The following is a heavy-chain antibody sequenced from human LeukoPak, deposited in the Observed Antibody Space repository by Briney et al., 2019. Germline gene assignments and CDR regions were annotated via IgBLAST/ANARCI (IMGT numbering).Heavy chain of an antibody. Sequence: GGSLRLSCAASGFTFYTYSMNWVRQAPGKGLEWVSSISSSSSYIYYADSVKGRFTISRDNAKNSLYLQMNSLRAEDTAVYYCARDRTSYYYYYMDVWGKGTTVTISS. V-gene: IGHV3-21*01. D-gene: IGHD2-2*01. CDR1: GFTFYTYS. J-gene: IGHJ6*03. CDR3: ARDRTSYYYYYMDV. CDR2: ISSSSSYI.